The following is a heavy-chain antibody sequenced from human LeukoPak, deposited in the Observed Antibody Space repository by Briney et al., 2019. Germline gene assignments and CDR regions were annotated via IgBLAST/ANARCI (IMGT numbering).Heavy chain of an antibody. CDR2: IHPGASDT. Sequence: GESLKISCKASGYNFTSSWVAWVRQMPGKGLEWMGIIHPGASDTRYSPSFQGQVTISADKSISTAYLQWSSLKASDTAMYYCARRQVATAIPVFRDAFDIWGQGTMVTVSS. CDR1: GYNFTSSW. D-gene: IGHD2-21*02. J-gene: IGHJ3*02. V-gene: IGHV5-51*01. CDR3: ARRQVATAIPVFRDAFDI.